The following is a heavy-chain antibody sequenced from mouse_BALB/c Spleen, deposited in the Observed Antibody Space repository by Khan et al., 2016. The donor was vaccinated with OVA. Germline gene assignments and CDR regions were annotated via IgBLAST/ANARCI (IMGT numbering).Heavy chain of an antibody. D-gene: IGHD2-14*01. CDR1: GYTFTSYT. CDR2: INPSSGYT. J-gene: IGHJ3*01. Sequence: QVQLKESGAELVRPGASVKMSCKASGYTFTSYTIHWIKQRPGQGLEWIGYINPSSGYTNYNQKFKDKATLTADKSSTTAYMQLSSLTSDDSAVYYCARDGAYYGNDGWFAYWGQGTLVTVSA. CDR3: ARDGAYYGNDGWFAY. V-gene: IGHV1-4*01.